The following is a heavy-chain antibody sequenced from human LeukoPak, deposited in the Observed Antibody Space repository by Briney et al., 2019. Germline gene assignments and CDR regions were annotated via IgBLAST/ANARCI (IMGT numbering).Heavy chain of an antibody. CDR1: GFTFSSYA. D-gene: IGHD3-10*01. Sequence: PGGSLRLSCAASGFTFSSYAMHWVRQAPGKGLEWVAVISYDGSNKYYADSVKGRFTISRDNSKNTLYLQMNSLRAEDTAVYYCARDPVLLWFGELLGWGQGTLVTVSS. CDR2: ISYDGSNK. V-gene: IGHV3-30*04. J-gene: IGHJ4*02. CDR3: ARDPVLLWFGELLG.